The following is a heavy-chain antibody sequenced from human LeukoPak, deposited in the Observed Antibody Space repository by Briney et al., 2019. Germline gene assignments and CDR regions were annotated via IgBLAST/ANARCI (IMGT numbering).Heavy chain of an antibody. CDR3: ARDRYCSGPGCYRREFDY. J-gene: IGHJ4*02. Sequence: GSVKVSCKASGYTFTTYDINWVRQATGQGLEWMGGVSPNGDTGYAQKFQGKVTITRDTSISTAYMELSSLRSEDTAVYYCARDRYCSGPGCYRREFDYWGQGTLVTVSS. V-gene: IGHV1-8*03. D-gene: IGHD2-2*01. CDR2: VSPNGDT. CDR1: GYTFTTYD.